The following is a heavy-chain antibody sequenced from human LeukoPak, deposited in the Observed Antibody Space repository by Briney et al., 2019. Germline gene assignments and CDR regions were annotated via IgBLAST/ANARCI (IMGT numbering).Heavy chain of an antibody. J-gene: IGHJ6*03. CDR3: AREVAVPADINDYYYYYLDV. CDR2: ISPYNSNT. CDR1: GYTFTDYG. D-gene: IGHD2-2*02. V-gene: IGHV1-18*01. Sequence: ASVKVSCKASGYTFTDYGFTWVRQAPGQGLEWMGWISPYNSNTNYAQKFQGRVTMTTDTTTSTVFMELRSLRSDDTAVYYCAREVAVPADINDYYYYYLDVWGKGTTVTVS.